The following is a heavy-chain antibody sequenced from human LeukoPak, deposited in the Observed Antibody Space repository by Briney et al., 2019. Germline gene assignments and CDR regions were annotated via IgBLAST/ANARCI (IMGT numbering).Heavy chain of an antibody. CDR2: ISSSSSTI. CDR3: ARRLYDTSGPRFDY. D-gene: IGHD3-22*01. CDR1: GFTFSRYS. V-gene: IGHV3-48*01. J-gene: IGHJ4*02. Sequence: GGSLRLSCAASGFTFSRYSMNWVRQAPGKGLEWDSYISSSSSTIYNADSVRGRFTISRDNAENSLFLQMSSLRAEDTAVYYCARRLYDTSGPRFDYWGQGTLVSVSS.